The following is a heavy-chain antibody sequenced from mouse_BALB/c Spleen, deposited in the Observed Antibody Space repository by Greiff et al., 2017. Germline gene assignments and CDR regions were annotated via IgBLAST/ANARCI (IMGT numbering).Heavy chain of an antibody. CDR1: GYTFTSYW. CDR2: INPSTGYT. Sequence: VQLQQSGAELVRSGASVKMSCKASGYTFTSYWMHWVKQRPGQGLEWIGYINPSTGYTEYNQKFKDKATLTADKSSSTAYMQLSSLTSEDSAVYYCARLSGPFAYWGQGTLVTVSA. V-gene: IGHV1S26*01. CDR3: ARLSGPFAY. J-gene: IGHJ3*01.